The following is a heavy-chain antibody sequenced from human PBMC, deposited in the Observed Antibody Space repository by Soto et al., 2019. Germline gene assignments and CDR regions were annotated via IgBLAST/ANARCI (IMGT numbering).Heavy chain of an antibody. CDR2: ISSSSSYI. J-gene: IGHJ6*02. CDR1: GFTFCSSS. CDR3: AREYDILTGPFYYYGMDV. V-gene: IGHV3-21*01. Sequence: GGSMRLSCAASGFTFCSSSSNKVHNVPGGGLEWVSSISSSSSYIYYADSVKGRFTISRDNAKNSLYLQMNSLRAEDTAVYYCAREYDILTGPFYYYGMDVWGQGTTVTVSS. D-gene: IGHD3-9*01.